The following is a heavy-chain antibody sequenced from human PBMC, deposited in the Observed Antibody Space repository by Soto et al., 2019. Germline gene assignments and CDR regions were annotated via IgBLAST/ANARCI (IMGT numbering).Heavy chain of an antibody. J-gene: IGHJ6*02. Sequence: GGSLRLSCAASGFTFSAYWMYWVRQAPGKWLVWVSRTNTDGTATTYADSVEGRFTISRDNAKNMLYLQMNSLRAEDTAVYYCTRGHYYGMDVWGQGXTVTVYS. V-gene: IGHV3-74*03. CDR3: TRGHYYGMDV. CDR2: TNTDGTAT. CDR1: GFTFSAYW.